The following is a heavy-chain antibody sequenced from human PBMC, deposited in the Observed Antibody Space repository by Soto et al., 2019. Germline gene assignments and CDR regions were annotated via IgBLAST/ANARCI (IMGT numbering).Heavy chain of an antibody. CDR1: GGSISSYY. J-gene: IGHJ5*02. Sequence: QVQLQESVPGLVKPSETLSLTCTVSGGSISSYYWSWIRQPPGKGLEWIGYIYYRGSTNYNPSLKSRVTISVDTSKKQFSLKLSSVTAADTAVYYCARDLGSGWFAPWGQGTMVTVS. CDR3: ARDLGSGWFAP. CDR2: IYYRGST. V-gene: IGHV4-59*01. D-gene: IGHD3-10*01.